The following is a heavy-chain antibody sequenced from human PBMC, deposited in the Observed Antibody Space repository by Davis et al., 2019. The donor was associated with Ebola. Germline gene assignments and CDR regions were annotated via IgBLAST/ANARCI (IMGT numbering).Heavy chain of an antibody. CDR2: INSDGSST. CDR1: GFTFSSYW. Sequence: GESLKISCAAPGFTFSSYWMHWVRQAPGKGLVWVSRINSDGSSTSYADSVKGRFTISRDNAKNTLYLQMNSLRAEDTAVYYCARVGYGDYWRWFDPWGQGTLVTVSS. D-gene: IGHD4-17*01. J-gene: IGHJ5*02. CDR3: ARVGYGDYWRWFDP. V-gene: IGHV3-74*01.